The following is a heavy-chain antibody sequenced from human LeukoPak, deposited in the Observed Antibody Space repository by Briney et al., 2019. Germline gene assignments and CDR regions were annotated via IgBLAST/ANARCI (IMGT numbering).Heavy chain of an antibody. CDR1: GGSISSYY. CDR3: ARNGYSYGEPDDAFDI. J-gene: IGHJ3*02. D-gene: IGHD5-18*01. V-gene: IGHV4-59*08. Sequence: SETLSLTCTVSGGSISSYYWSWIRQPPGKGLEWIGYIYYSGSTNYNPSLKSRVTISVDTSKNQFSLNLSSVTAADTAVYYCARNGYSYGEPDDAFDIWGQATMVTVSA. CDR2: IYYSGST.